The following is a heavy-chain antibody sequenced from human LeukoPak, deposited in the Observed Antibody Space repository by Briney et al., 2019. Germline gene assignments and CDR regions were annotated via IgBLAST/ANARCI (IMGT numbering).Heavy chain of an antibody. J-gene: IGHJ4*02. CDR2: INHSGST. CDR1: GGSFSGYY. V-gene: IGHV4-34*01. Sequence: PSETLSLTCAVYGGSFSGYYWSWIRQPPGKGLEWIGEINHSGSTNYNPSLKSRVTISVDTSKNQFSLKLSSVTAADTAVYYCARHVDYGGNFGFDYWGQGTLVTVSS. D-gene: IGHD4-23*01. CDR3: ARHVDYGGNFGFDY.